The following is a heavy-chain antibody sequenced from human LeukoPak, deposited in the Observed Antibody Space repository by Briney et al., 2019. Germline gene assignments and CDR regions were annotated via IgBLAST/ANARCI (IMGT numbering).Heavy chain of an antibody. CDR2: ISAYNGNT. V-gene: IGHV1-18*01. Sequence: ASVKVSCKASGYTFTSYGISWVRPAPGQGLGWVGWISAYNGNTNYSQKLQGRVTMTTDTSTSTAYMELRSLRSDDTAVYYCAREEYSSGWYLPTNYYGMDVWGQGTTVTVSS. J-gene: IGHJ6*02. CDR1: GYTFTSYG. D-gene: IGHD6-19*01. CDR3: AREEYSSGWYLPTNYYGMDV.